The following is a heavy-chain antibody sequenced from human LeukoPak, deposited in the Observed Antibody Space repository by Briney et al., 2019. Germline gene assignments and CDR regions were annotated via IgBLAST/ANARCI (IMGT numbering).Heavy chain of an antibody. Sequence: SETLSLTCSGFSDSISPNYWTWIRQSPGKGLDGIGYVYYTGRTKYNPSLQSRLTISLDTSNNHFSLQLSSVTTADTAVYYCARLLDSDNSGAPDTFDMWGQGTMVTVSS. D-gene: IGHD3-22*01. CDR2: VYYTGRT. J-gene: IGHJ3*02. CDR3: ARLLDSDNSGAPDTFDM. CDR1: SDSISPNY. V-gene: IGHV4-59*01.